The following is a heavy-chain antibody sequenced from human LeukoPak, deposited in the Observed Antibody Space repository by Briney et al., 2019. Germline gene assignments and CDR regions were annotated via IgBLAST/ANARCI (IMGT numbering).Heavy chain of an antibody. V-gene: IGHV3-23*01. CDR3: AKMKGHPLPKYYMDV. J-gene: IGHJ6*01. CDR2: ISGSGDNT. CDR1: GFTFSGFA. D-gene: IGHD1-26*01. Sequence: PAGGSLRLSCAASGFTFSGFAMSWVCRTPGKGLEWVSGISGSGDNTLYADSVKGRFTISRDNSKNTLYLEMNSLRAEDTAIYYCAKMKGHPLPKYYMDVWGQGTTVTVSS.